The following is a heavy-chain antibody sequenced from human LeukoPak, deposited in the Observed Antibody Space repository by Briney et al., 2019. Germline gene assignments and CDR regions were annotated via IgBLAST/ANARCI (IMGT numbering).Heavy chain of an antibody. V-gene: IGHV3-74*01. D-gene: IGHD1-26*01. CDR2: INSDGSST. CDR1: GFTSSSYG. CDR3: ARQWELSGYDY. Sequence: PGRSLGLSCAASGFTSSSYGMHWVRQAPGKGLVWVSRINSDGSSTSYADSVKGRFTISRDNAKNTLYLQMNSLRAEDTAVYYCARQWELSGYDYWGQGTLVTVSS. J-gene: IGHJ4*02.